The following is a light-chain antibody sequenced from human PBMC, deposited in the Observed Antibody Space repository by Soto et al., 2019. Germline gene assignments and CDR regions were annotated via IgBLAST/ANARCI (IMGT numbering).Light chain of an antibody. V-gene: IGLV2-14*03. CDR1: SSDVGGYNY. CDR2: DVN. Sequence: QSALTQPASVSGSPGQSITISCTGTSSDVGGYNYVSWYQQHPGKAPKLMIYDVNNRPSGVSNRFSGSKSGNTASLTISGLRAEDEADYYCSSYTTSSTYWVFGGGTQLTVL. J-gene: IGLJ3*02. CDR3: SSYTTSSTYWV.